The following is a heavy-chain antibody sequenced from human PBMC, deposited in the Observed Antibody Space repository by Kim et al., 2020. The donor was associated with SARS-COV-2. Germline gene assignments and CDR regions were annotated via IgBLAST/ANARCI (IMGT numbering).Heavy chain of an antibody. CDR3: AAFYAYNCFDP. CDR2: LSYSGRT. CDR1: GGSLSSSISY. D-gene: IGHD4-17*01. V-gene: IGHV4-39*02. J-gene: IGHJ5*02. Sequence: SETLSLTCSVSGGSLSSSISYWVWIRQPPGKGLEWIGSLSYSGRTYYNASLESRVTISVDTSKNRYSLNLTSVTATDTAVYYCAAFYAYNCFDPWGQGTLVTVSS.